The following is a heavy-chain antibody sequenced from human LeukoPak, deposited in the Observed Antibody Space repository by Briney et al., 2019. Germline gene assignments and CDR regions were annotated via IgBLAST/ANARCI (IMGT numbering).Heavy chain of an antibody. J-gene: IGHJ4*02. D-gene: IGHD4-17*01. Sequence: PGGSLRLSCAASGFTFSSYAMHWVRQAPGKGLEWVAVISYDGSNKYYADSVKGRFTISRDNSKNTLYLQMNSLRAEDTAVYYCARAKVYGDYPFDYWGQGTLVTVSS. CDR3: ARAKVYGDYPFDY. CDR1: GFTFSSYA. V-gene: IGHV3-30-3*01. CDR2: ISYDGSNK.